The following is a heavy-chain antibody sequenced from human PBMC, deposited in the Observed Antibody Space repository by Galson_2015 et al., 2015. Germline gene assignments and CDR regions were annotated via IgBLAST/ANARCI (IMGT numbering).Heavy chain of an antibody. Sequence: SLRLSCAASGFTFSSYWMTWVRQAPGKGLEWVANIKQDGSEKNYVDSVKGRFTISRDNAKNPLDLQMNSLRAEDTAVYYCARAGARSSPFSHWGQGTRSTASS. CDR3: ARAGARSSPFSH. J-gene: IGHJ4*02. CDR2: IKQDGSEK. CDR1: GFTFSSYW. D-gene: IGHD6-13*01. V-gene: IGHV3-7*01.